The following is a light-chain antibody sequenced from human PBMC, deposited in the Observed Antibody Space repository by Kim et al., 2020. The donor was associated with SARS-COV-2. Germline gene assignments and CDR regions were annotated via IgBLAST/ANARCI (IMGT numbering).Light chain of an antibody. V-gene: IGKV3-20*01. J-gene: IGKJ2*01. CDR2: GAS. CDR3: QHYERSPYT. CDR1: QSISNY. Sequence: EIVLTQSPGTLSLSPGERATLSCRASQSISNYLAWYQQKPGRAPRLLIYGASNRATGIRDRISGSGSGTDFTLTINRLEREDVAVYYCQHYERSPYTFGQGTKLEI.